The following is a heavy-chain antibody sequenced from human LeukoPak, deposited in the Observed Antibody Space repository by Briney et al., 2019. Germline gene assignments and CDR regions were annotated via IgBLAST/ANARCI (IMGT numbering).Heavy chain of an antibody. CDR2: VIPMFATA. J-gene: IGHJ4*02. CDR1: GGTFSSYA. Sequence: SVKASCKASGGTFSSYAISWVRQAPGQGLEWMGGVIPMFATANYAPKFQDRVTITADESTSTAYMELRSLRSEDTAVYYCARGLHGDYGYFDYWGQGTLVTVSS. D-gene: IGHD4-17*01. V-gene: IGHV1-69*13. CDR3: ARGLHGDYGYFDY.